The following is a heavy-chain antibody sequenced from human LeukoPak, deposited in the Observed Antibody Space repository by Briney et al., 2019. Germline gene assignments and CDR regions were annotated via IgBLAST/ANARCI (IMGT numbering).Heavy chain of an antibody. J-gene: IGHJ4*02. D-gene: IGHD1-20*01. Sequence: GGAPRPFRATPGIPFCSYAISWVPQAPGKGVGVGSIISGSGVTTYYADSVKGRFTISRDNSKNTLYLQVNSLRADDTAVFYCARGGGTTITRSLDYWGQGTLVTVSS. V-gene: IGHV3-23*01. CDR1: GIPFCSYA. CDR2: ISGSGVTT. CDR3: ARGGGTTITRSLDY.